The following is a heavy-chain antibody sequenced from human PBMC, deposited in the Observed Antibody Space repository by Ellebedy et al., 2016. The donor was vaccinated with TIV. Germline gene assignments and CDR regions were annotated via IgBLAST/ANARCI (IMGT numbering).Heavy chain of an antibody. D-gene: IGHD6-13*01. CDR2: TYYRSKWYN. Sequence: SQTLSLTCAISGDSVPTDTATWNWIRQSPSRGLEWLGRTYYRSKWYNDYALSVKSRITINPDTSKNQFSLQLNSVTPEDTAVYYCARDPGVSAAGYYYFYGMDVWGQGTTVTVSS. CDR1: GDSVPTDTAT. V-gene: IGHV6-1*01. J-gene: IGHJ6*02. CDR3: ARDPGVSAAGYYYFYGMDV.